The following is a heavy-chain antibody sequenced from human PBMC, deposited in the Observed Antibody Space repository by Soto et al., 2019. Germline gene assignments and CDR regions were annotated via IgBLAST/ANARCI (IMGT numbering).Heavy chain of an antibody. Sequence: QVQLQQWGAGLLKPSETLSLTCAVYGGSFSGYDWTWIRQPPGTGLEWIGEINHSGSTNYNPSLKSRVTISVDTAKSQFPLKLTSVTAADTAVYYCARDKITGLFDYWGQGTLVTVSS. V-gene: IGHV4-34*01. D-gene: IGHD2-8*02. CDR2: INHSGST. CDR1: GGSFSGYD. J-gene: IGHJ4*02. CDR3: ARDKITGLFDY.